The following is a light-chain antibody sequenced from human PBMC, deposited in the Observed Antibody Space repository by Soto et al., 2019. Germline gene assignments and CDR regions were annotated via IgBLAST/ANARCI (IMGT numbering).Light chain of an antibody. CDR3: QQYNSYSST. Sequence: DIQMTQSPSTLSASVGDRVTITCRASQSISSWLAWYQQKPGKAPKLLIYDASSLESGVPSRFSGSGSGTEFTLTITSLQPDDFPTYYCQQYNSYSSTFGPGTKVDIK. CDR2: DAS. CDR1: QSISSW. V-gene: IGKV1-5*01. J-gene: IGKJ3*01.